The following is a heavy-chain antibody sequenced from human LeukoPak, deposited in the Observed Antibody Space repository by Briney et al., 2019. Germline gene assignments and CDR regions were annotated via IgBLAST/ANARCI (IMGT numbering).Heavy chain of an antibody. CDR3: AIKRDSNWFDP. CDR1: GFTFSSYS. J-gene: IGHJ5*02. Sequence: GGSLRLSCAASGFTFSSYSMNWVRQAPGKGLEWVSSISSSSSYIYYADSVKGRFTISRDNSKNTLYLQMSSLRAEDTAVYYCAIKRDSNWFDPWGQGTRVTVSS. V-gene: IGHV3-21*01. CDR2: ISSSSSYI.